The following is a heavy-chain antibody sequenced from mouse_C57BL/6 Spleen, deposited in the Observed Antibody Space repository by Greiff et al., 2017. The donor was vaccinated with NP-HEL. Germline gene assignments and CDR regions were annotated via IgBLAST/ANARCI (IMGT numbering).Heavy chain of an antibody. Sequence: QVQLQQSGAELVTPGASVKLSCKASGYNLTSYWMQWVNQRPGQGLEWIGEIDPSDSYTNYNQKFQGKATLTVDTSSCTAYMQLSSLTSEDSAVYYCSRQADYSNSLDYWGQGTTRPVSS. CDR1: GYNLTSYW. J-gene: IGHJ2*01. CDR3: SRQADYSNSLDY. D-gene: IGHD2-5*01. CDR2: IDPSDSYT. V-gene: IGHV1-50*01.